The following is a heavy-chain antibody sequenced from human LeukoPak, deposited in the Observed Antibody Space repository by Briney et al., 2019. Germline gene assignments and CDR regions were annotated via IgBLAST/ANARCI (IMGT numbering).Heavy chain of an antibody. D-gene: IGHD2-2*02. CDR3: ARDHCVGSTSCYTFDY. V-gene: IGHV3-30-3*01. J-gene: IGHJ4*02. CDR1: GFTFSSYA. CDR2: ISYDGSNK. Sequence: GGSLRLSCAASGFTFSSYAMHWVRQAPGKGLDWVAVISYDGSNKYYADSVKGRFTISRDNSKITLYLQMNSLRAEDTAVYYCARDHCVGSTSCYTFDYWGQGTLVTVSS.